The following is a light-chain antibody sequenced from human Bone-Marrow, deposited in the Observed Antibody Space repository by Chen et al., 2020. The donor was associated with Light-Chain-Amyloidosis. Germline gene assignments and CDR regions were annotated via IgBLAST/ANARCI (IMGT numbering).Light chain of an antibody. V-gene: IGLV3-21*02. Sequence: SYVLTQPSSVSVAPGQTATIACGGHNLGPTSVHWYQQTPGQAPPLVVYNDSDRPSGIPERLSGSNSGNTANLTSSRVEAGDEADYYCQVWDRSSDRPVFGGGTKLTVL. CDR3: QVWDRSSDRPV. J-gene: IGLJ3*02. CDR2: NDS. CDR1: NLGPTS.